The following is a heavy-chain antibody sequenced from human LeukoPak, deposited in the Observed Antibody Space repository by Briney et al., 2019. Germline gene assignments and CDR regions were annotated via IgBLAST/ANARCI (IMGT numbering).Heavy chain of an antibody. CDR2: IYPGDSDT. CDR3: ARQLLEYSSPSGFDY. Sequence: GESLKISCQGSGYSFPSYWIGWVRQMPGKGLEWMGIIYPGDSDTRYSPSFQGQVTISADRSVTTAYLQWSSLKASDTAMYYCARQLLEYSSPSGFDYWGQGTLVTVSS. V-gene: IGHV5-51*01. CDR1: GYSFPSYW. J-gene: IGHJ4*02. D-gene: IGHD6-6*01.